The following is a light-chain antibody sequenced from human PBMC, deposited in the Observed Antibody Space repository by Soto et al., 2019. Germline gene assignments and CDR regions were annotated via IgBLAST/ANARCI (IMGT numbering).Light chain of an antibody. V-gene: IGLV2-14*01. CDR2: DVS. CDR1: SGDVGAYDF. J-gene: IGLJ1*01. CDR3: GSFTVTYSYV. Sequence: QSVLTQPASVSGSPGQSITISCTGTSGDVGAYDFVSWYQHHPGKAPRLVIYDVSRRPAGASDRFSGSKSGSTASLTISTLQAEDEADYYCGSFTVTYSYVFGTGTKLTVL.